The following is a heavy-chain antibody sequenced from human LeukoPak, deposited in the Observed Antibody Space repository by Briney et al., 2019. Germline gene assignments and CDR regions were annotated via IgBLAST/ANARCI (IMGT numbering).Heavy chain of an antibody. CDR2: IRSKANSYAT. CDR3: TGKMAVDDY. D-gene: IGHD5-24*01. V-gene: IGHV3-73*01. Sequence: LAGGSLRLSCAASGFTFSGSAMHWVRQASGKGLEWVGRIRSKANSYATAYAASVKGRFTISRDDSKNTAYLQMNSLKTEDTAVYYCTGKMAVDDYWGQGTLVTVSS. CDR1: GFTFSGSA. J-gene: IGHJ4*02.